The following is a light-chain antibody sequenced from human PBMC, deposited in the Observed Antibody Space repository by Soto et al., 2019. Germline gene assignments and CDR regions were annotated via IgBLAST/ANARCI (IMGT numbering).Light chain of an antibody. CDR3: MQALQTPT. CDR1: QSLLHSNGYNY. J-gene: IGKJ4*01. V-gene: IGKV2-28*01. Sequence: EIVLTQSPPSLPVTPGEPASIACRSSQSLLHSNGYNYLDWYLQKPGQSPQPLIFLGSNRASGVPDRFSGSGSGTDFTLKISRVEAEDVGVYYCMQALQTPTFGGGTKVELK. CDR2: LGS.